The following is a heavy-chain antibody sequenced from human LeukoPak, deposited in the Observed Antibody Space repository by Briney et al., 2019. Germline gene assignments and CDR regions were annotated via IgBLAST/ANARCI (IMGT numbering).Heavy chain of an antibody. CDR1: GGSISGWY. CDR3: ARPLLLWFGELSMSAFDI. D-gene: IGHD3-10*01. V-gene: IGHV4-59*12. J-gene: IGHJ3*02. CDR2: IYGSGST. Sequence: SETLSLTCTVSGGSISGWYWSWIRQPPGKGLEWIGNIYGSGSTNYNPSLKSRVTISADTSKTQFSLKLSSVTAADTAVYYCARPLLLWFGELSMSAFDIWGQGTMVTVSS.